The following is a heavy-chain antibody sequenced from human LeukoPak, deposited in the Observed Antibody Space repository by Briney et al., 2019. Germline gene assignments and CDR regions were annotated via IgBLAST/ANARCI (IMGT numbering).Heavy chain of an antibody. V-gene: IGHV3-74*01. Sequence: PGGSLRLSCAASGFTFSSFRMHWVRQTPGKGLVWVSVIKSDGSSTSNADSVKGRFTISRDNAKNTLYLQMNSLRVEDTAVYYCAREGGPGGATGGFDIWGQGTMVSVSS. J-gene: IGHJ3*02. D-gene: IGHD2-15*01. CDR2: IKSDGSST. CDR3: AREGGPGGATGGFDI. CDR1: GFTFSSFR.